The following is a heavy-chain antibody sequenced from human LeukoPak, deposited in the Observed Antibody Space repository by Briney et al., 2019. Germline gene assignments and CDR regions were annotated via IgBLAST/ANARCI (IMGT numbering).Heavy chain of an antibody. CDR3: ARGSSTMIVVVESDAFDI. J-gene: IGHJ3*02. CDR1: GFTFSNFW. V-gene: IGHV3-7*01. D-gene: IGHD3-22*01. Sequence: GGSLRLSCTASGFTFSNFWMGWVRQAPGKGLEWVANIKQDETEKFYLGSVKGRFTISRDNAKNSLYLQMNSLRAEDTAVYYCARGSSTMIVVVESDAFDIWGQGTMVTVSS. CDR2: IKQDETEK.